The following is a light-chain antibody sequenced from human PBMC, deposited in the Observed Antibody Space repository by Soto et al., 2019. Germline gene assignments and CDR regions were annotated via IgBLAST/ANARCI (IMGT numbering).Light chain of an antibody. CDR3: QQYNNWLRT. J-gene: IGKJ1*01. CDR2: GAS. CDR1: QSVRSN. Sequence: EIMMTQSPATLSVSPGERVTLSCRASQSVRSNLAWYQQKPGQAPRLLIYGASTRATGIPARFSGSGSGTEFTLTISSLQSEDFAVYYCQQYNNWLRTFGQGTKVDIK. V-gene: IGKV3-15*01.